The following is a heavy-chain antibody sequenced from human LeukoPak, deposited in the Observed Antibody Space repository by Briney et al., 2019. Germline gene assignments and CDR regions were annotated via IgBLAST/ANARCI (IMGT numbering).Heavy chain of an antibody. V-gene: IGHV4-59*01. J-gene: IGHJ6*02. Sequence: SETLSLTCTVSGGSISSYYWSWIRQPPGKGLEWIGYIYYSGSTNYNPSLKSRVTISVDTSKNQFSLKLSSVTAADTAVYYCARDGYSGSYYDGYGMDVWGQGTTVTVS. D-gene: IGHD1-26*01. CDR1: GGSISSYY. CDR3: ARDGYSGSYYDGYGMDV. CDR2: IYYSGST.